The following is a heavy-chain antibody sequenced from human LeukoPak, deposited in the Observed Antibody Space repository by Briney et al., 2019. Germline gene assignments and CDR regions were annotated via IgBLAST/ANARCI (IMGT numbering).Heavy chain of an antibody. J-gene: IGHJ4*02. CDR1: GFTFSGSA. CDR2: IRSKANGDAT. D-gene: IGHD2-15*01. CDR3: TGSLGYCSGGSCYGPDY. Sequence: GGSLRLSRAASGFTFSGSAMHWVRQASGKGLEWVGRIRSKANGDATAYAASVKGRFTISRDDSKNTAYLQMNSLKTEDTAVYYCTGSLGYCSGGSCYGPDYWGQGALVTVSS. V-gene: IGHV3-73*01.